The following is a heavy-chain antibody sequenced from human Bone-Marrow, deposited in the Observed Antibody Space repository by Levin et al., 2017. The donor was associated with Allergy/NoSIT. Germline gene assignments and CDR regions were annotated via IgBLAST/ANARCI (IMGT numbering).Heavy chain of an antibody. Sequence: PSETLSLTCKVSGGSVNDGDYNWNWIRQTPGKGLEWIGVTYFTGSTAYNPSLRSRVTISLDLSKNVFSLHLTSVSAADTAVYYCVRAIAANDDYGMDVWGPGTTVNVSS. CDR3: VRAIAANDDYGMDV. CDR2: TYFTGST. D-gene: IGHD6-13*01. CDR1: GGSVNDGDYN. V-gene: IGHV4-30-4*01. J-gene: IGHJ6*02.